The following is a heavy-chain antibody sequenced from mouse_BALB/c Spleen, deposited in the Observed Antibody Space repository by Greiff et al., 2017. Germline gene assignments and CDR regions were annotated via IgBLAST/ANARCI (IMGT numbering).Heavy chain of an antibody. CDR3: ARDDGDYEGAMYY. CDR1: GFTFSSYA. Sequence: EVQRVESGGGLVKPGGSLKLSCAASGFTFSSYAMSWVRQTPEKRLEWVASISSGGSTYYPDSVKGRFTISRDNARNILYLQMSSLRSEDTAMYYCARDDGDYEGAMYYGGQGTSVTVSS. D-gene: IGHD2-3*01. V-gene: IGHV5-6-5*01. J-gene: IGHJ4*01. CDR2: ISSGGST.